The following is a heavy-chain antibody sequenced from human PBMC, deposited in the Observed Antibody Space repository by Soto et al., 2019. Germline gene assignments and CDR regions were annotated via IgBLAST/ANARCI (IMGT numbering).Heavy chain of an antibody. Sequence: EVQLVESGGGLVQPGRPLRLACEAAGFMFDDYAMYWVRQAPGKGLEWVSGISWNSNSIVYADSVKGRFTISRDNAKNSLYLQMNSLKPEDTALYYCAKSQSIASRPFDYSGQGTLVTVSS. V-gene: IGHV3-9*01. J-gene: IGHJ4*02. CDR1: GFMFDDYA. CDR2: ISWNSNSI. D-gene: IGHD6-6*01. CDR3: AKSQSIASRPFDY.